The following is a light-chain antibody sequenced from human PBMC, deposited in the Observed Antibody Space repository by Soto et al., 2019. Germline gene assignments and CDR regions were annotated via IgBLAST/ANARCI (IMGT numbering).Light chain of an antibody. J-gene: IGKJ5*01. CDR2: AAS. V-gene: IGKV1-39*01. CDR1: QTVNTY. Sequence: DIQMTQSPSSLSASVGGGVSMTCRASQTVNTYLHWYQQKPGKAPKLLIYAASSLRGGVPSRFSGSGSGTDFTLTISSLQPEDFATYSCQQARSFPITFGQGTRLEIK. CDR3: QQARSFPIT.